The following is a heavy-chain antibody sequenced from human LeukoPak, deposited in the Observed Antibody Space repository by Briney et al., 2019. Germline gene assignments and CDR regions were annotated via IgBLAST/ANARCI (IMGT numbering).Heavy chain of an antibody. CDR3: AKEGTASTQSDLDH. D-gene: IGHD1/OR15-1a*01. V-gene: IGHV3-30*02. Sequence: AGGSVRLSCAASGFIFTDYGMHWVRQAPGKGREWLTFIRYDGSDKYYADSVKGRFTISRDNSKNTLYPQMNSLSSEDTAVYYCAKEGTASTQSDLDHWGQGILVTVSS. CDR2: IRYDGSDK. J-gene: IGHJ4*02. CDR1: GFIFTDYG.